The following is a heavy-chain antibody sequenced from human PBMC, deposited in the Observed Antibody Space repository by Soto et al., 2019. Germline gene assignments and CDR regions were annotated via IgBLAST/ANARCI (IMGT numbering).Heavy chain of an antibody. CDR3: ARVSGQLSIRSNWIDP. CDR2: IYYSGST. Sequence: SETLSLTCTVSGGSITSSSYYWGWIRQPPGKGLEWIGSIYYSGSTYYNPSLKSRVTISVDTSKNQFSLKLSSVTAADTAVYYCARVSGQLSIRSNWIDPWGQATLVTVSS. CDR1: GGSITSSSYY. J-gene: IGHJ5*02. D-gene: IGHD1-1*01. V-gene: IGHV4-39*07.